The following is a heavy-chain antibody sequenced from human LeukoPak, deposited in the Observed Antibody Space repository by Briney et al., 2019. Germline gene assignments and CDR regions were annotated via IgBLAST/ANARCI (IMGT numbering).Heavy chain of an antibody. Sequence: ASVKVSCKVSGSTLIELSMHWVRQAPGEGLEWMGGFDPEDGEPIYAQKFQGRVTMTEDTSTDTVHMELSSLRSEDTAVYYCATDFLGFDPWGQGTLVTVSS. D-gene: IGHD2/OR15-2a*01. J-gene: IGHJ5*02. CDR2: FDPEDGEP. CDR3: ATDFLGFDP. CDR1: GSTLIELS. V-gene: IGHV1-24*01.